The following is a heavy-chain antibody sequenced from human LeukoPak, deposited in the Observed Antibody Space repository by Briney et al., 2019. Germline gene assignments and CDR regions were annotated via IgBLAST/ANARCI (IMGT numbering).Heavy chain of an antibody. D-gene: IGHD4-17*01. J-gene: IGHJ3*02. Sequence: GGSVRLSCAASGFTFSSYGMSWVRQAPGKGLEWVSAISGSGGRTYYPDFVNGRSIISRDNSKNTLYLQMNSLRAEDTAVYYCVLYGDYESPDGFDIWGQGKMVTVSS. CDR1: GFTFSSYG. CDR2: ISGSGGRT. CDR3: VLYGDYESPDGFDI. V-gene: IGHV3-23*01.